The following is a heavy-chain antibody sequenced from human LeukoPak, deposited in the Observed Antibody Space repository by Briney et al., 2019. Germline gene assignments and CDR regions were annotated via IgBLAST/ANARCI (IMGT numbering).Heavy chain of an antibody. J-gene: IGHJ4*02. CDR1: GYTLNELS. CDR3: ATGARGWTVFHY. Sequence: ASVKVSCKVPGYTLNELSMHWVRQAPGKGLEWMGGFDPEDGETAYAQKFQGRVTMTEDTSTDTAYMELSSLTSHDTAVYFCATGARGWTVFHYWGQGTLVTVSS. CDR2: FDPEDGET. V-gene: IGHV1-24*01. D-gene: IGHD6-19*01.